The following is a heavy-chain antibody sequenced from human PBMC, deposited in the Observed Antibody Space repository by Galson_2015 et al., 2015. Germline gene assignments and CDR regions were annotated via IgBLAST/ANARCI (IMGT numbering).Heavy chain of an antibody. CDR2: IYYSGST. D-gene: IGHD2-2*01. CDR1: GGPISSSSYY. J-gene: IGHJ3*02. V-gene: IGHV4-39*01. CDR3: ARAIVVVPAAIRGAFDI. Sequence: LSLTCTVSGGPISSSSYYWGWIRQPPGKGLEWIGSIYYSGSTYYNPSLKSRVTISVDTSKNQFSLKLSSVTAADTAVYYCARAIVVVPAAIRGAFDIWGQGTMVTVSS.